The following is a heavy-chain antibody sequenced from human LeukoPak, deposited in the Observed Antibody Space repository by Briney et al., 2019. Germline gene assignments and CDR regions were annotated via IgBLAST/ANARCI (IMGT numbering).Heavy chain of an antibody. D-gene: IGHD6-19*01. CDR2: ISGSGGST. CDR3: AKDRVGYSSGWYFDY. V-gene: IGHV3-23*01. CDR1: GFTFSSYA. Sequence: PGGSLRLSCAASGFTFSSYAMSWVRQAPGKGLEWVSAISGSGGSTYYADSVKGRFTISRDNSKNTLYLQMNSLRAEETAVYYCAKDRVGYSSGWYFDYWGQGTLVTVSS. J-gene: IGHJ4*02.